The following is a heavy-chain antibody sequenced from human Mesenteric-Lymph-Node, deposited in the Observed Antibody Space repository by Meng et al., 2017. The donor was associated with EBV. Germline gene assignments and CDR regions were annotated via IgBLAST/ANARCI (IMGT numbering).Heavy chain of an antibody. D-gene: IGHD5-12*01. V-gene: IGHV4-30-4*01. CDR1: GGYISSGGYY. J-gene: IGHJ4*02. CDR3: ARGLEVATMSY. CDR2: IYYSGST. Sequence: PPESRPGLVQPSQTLSLTCAVAGGYISSGGYYWSWIRQPPGKGLEWIGYIYYSGSTYYNPSLKSRVTISVDTSKNQFSLKLSSVTAADTAVYYCARGLEVATMSYWGQGTLVTVSS.